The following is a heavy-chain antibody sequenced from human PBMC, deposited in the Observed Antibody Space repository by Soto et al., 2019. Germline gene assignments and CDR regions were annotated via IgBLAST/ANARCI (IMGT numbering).Heavy chain of an antibody. J-gene: IGHJ3*02. CDR2: IYTSGST. D-gene: IGHD6-19*01. CDR1: GGSISSYY. CDR3: ARRIAVAGDAFDI. V-gene: IGHV4-4*07. Sequence: SETLSLTCTVSGGSISSYYWSWIRQPDGKGLEWIGRIYTSGSTNYNPSLKSRVTMSVDTSKNQFSLKLSSVTAADTAVYYCARRIAVAGDAFDIWGQGTMVTVSS.